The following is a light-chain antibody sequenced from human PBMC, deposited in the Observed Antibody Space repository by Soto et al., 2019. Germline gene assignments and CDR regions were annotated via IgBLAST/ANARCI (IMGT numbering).Light chain of an antibody. CDR2: GAS. V-gene: IGKV3-15*01. Sequence: EVVLTQSPGTLSLSPGERATLSCRASQSVSSSDLAWYQQRPGQAPRLLIYGASTRATDIPDRFSGSGSGTEFTLTISSLQSEDFAVYYCQHYNNWLGTFGGGTKVDIK. CDR3: QHYNNWLGT. J-gene: IGKJ4*01. CDR1: QSVSSSD.